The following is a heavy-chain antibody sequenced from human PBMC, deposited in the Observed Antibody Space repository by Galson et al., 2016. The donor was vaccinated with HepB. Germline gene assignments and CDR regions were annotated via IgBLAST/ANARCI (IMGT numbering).Heavy chain of an antibody. D-gene: IGHD2-2*01. J-gene: IGHJ4*02. CDR1: GFSFSDYT. V-gene: IGHV3-21*01. Sequence: SLRLSCAASGFSFSDYTMNWVRQAPGKGLEWVSSISSNSNYIYYADSVKGRFTISRDNAKNSLYLQMNSLRAEDTAVYYCTRADVEVVPAPMDYWGQGTLVTVSS. CDR2: ISSNSNYI. CDR3: TRADVEVVPAPMDY.